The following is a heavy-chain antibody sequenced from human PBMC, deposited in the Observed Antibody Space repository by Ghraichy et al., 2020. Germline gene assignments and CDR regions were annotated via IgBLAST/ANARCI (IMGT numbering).Heavy chain of an antibody. CDR2: IYYSGST. Sequence: SETLSPTCTVSGGSISSYYWSWIRQPPGKGLEWIGYIYYSGSTNYNPSLKSRVTISVDTSKNQFSLKLSSVTAADTAVYYCAAQGGTVDWYFDLWGRGTLVTVSS. V-gene: IGHV4-59*01. D-gene: IGHD4-23*01. J-gene: IGHJ2*01. CDR1: GGSISSYY. CDR3: AAQGGTVDWYFDL.